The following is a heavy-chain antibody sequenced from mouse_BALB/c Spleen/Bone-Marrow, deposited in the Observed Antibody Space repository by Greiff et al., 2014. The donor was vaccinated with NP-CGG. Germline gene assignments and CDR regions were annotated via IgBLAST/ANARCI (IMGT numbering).Heavy chain of an antibody. Sequence: EVQLQQSGAELVKPGASVKLSCTASGFNIKDTYMHWVKQRPEQSLEWIGRIDPANGNIKYDPKFQGKATITADTSSNTADLQLSRLTSEDTAVYYCSPYYYGRWFANWGQGTLVTVSA. V-gene: IGHV14-3*02. CDR2: IDPANGNI. CDR3: SPYYYGRWFAN. CDR1: GFNIKDTY. J-gene: IGHJ3*01. D-gene: IGHD1-1*01.